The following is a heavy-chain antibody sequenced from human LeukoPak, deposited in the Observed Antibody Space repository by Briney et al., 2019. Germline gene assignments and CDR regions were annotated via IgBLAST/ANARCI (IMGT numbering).Heavy chain of an antibody. J-gene: IGHJ4*02. CDR3: ARGSSSVYVY. V-gene: IGHV4-34*01. CDR1: GGSFSGYY. D-gene: IGHD6-6*01. Sequence: SETLSLTCAVYGGSFSGYYWSWIRQPPGKGLEWIGEINHSGSTNYNPSLKGRVTISVDTSKNQFSLKLSSVTAADTAVYYCARGSSSVYVYWGQGTLVTVSS. CDR2: INHSGST.